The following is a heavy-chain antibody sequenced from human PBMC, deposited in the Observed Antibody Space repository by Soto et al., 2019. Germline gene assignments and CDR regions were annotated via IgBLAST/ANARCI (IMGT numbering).Heavy chain of an antibody. V-gene: IGHV3-33*01. J-gene: IGHJ4*02. CDR2: IWYDGSNK. D-gene: IGHD6-6*01. CDR1: GFTFSSYG. CDR3: ARGMEAARRVLDY. Sequence: HPGGSLRLSCAASGFTFSSYGMHWVRQAPGKGLEWVAVIWYDGSNKYYADSVKGRFTISRDNSKNTLYLQMNSLRAEDTAVYYCARGMEAARRVLDYWGQGTLVTVSS.